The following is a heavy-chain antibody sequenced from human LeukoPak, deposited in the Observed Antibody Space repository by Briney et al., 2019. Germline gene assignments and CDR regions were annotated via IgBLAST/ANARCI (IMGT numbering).Heavy chain of an antibody. CDR2: IYYSGST. V-gene: IGHV4-61*05. Sequence: SETLSLTCTVSGGSISSSSYYWGWIRQPPGEGLEWLGYIYYSGSTDYNPSLKSRVTLSVDTSKNQFSLKVSSVTAADTAVYYCANLAAAGTYFDYWGQGTLVTVSS. J-gene: IGHJ4*02. CDR1: GGSISSSSYY. CDR3: ANLAAAGTYFDY. D-gene: IGHD6-13*01.